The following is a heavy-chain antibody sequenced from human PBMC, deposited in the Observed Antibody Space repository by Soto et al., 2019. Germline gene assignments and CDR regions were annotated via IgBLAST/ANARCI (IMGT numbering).Heavy chain of an antibody. CDR3: TKIYGSGSYLPDY. V-gene: IGHV3-49*03. CDR1: GYTFRDFG. CDR2: IRSKSYGGAA. D-gene: IGHD3-10*01. Sequence: GGSLRLSCTASGYTFRDFGVSWFRQAPGKGLEWVGFIRSKSYGGAADYAASVTGRFIISRDDSKSIAYLQMNGLKIEDAAVYYCTKIYGSGSYLPDYWGQGTLVTVSS. J-gene: IGHJ4*02.